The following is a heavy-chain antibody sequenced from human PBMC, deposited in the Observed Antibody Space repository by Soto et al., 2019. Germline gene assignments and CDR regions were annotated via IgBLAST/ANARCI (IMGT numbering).Heavy chain of an antibody. CDR2: INPILSMS. CDR3: ATSYGSGYRAFDY. CDR1: GDTFSFYT. D-gene: IGHD3-10*01. V-gene: IGHV1-69*02. Sequence: QVQLVQSGAEVKKPGSSVKVSCKASGDTFSFYTINWVRQAPGLGLEWVGRINPILSMSNYAQKFQGRVTMTADKSTNTADMELRSLRSEDTAMYYCATSYGSGYRAFDYGGQGALVTVAS. J-gene: IGHJ4*02.